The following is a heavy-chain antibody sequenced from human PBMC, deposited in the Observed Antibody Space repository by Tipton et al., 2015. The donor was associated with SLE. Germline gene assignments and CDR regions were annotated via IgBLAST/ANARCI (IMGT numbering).Heavy chain of an antibody. CDR1: GFTFSSYS. D-gene: IGHD6-19*01. CDR2: ISSSSSYI. Sequence: GSLRLSCAASGFTFSSYSMNWVRQAPGKGLEWVSSISSSSSYIYYADSVKGRFTISRDNAKNSLYLQMNSLRAEDTAVYYCAREGPYSSGSFDYWGQGTLVTVSS. J-gene: IGHJ4*02. V-gene: IGHV3-21*01. CDR3: AREGPYSSGSFDY.